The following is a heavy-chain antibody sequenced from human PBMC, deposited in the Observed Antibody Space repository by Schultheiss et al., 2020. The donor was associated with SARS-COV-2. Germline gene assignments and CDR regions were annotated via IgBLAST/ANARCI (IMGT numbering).Heavy chain of an antibody. J-gene: IGHJ6*02. CDR2: IWDDGSNK. Sequence: GGSLRLSCAASGFTFSSYGMHWVRQAPGKGLEWVAVIWDDGSNKYYADSVKGRFTISRDNSKNTLYLQMNSLRAEDTAVYYCARDKSEAMVTIERMDVWGQGTTVTVSS. V-gene: IGHV3-33*01. D-gene: IGHD5-18*01. CDR1: GFTFSSYG. CDR3: ARDKSEAMVTIERMDV.